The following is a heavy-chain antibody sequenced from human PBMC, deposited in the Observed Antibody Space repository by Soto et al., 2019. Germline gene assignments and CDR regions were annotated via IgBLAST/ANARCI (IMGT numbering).Heavy chain of an antibody. Sequence: PETLSLTCGVSGGTVASSHWWSWVRQSPGRGLEWIGNVYHTGDTNFNPSLQSRVTFSVDKSNNQFSLRLTSVTAADTAVYFCAREIVTAGGNNYFDPWGPGTLVTVS. J-gene: IGHJ5*02. D-gene: IGHD2-21*02. CDR1: GGTVASSHW. V-gene: IGHV4-4*01. CDR2: VYHTGDT. CDR3: AREIVTAGGNNYFDP.